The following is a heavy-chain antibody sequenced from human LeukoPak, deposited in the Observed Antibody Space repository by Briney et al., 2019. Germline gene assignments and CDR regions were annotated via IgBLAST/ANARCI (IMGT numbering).Heavy chain of an antibody. CDR3: ARWYCGGDCYPTYYYGMDV. V-gene: IGHV1-2*02. CDR2: INPNSGGT. D-gene: IGHD2-21*02. CDR1: GYTFTGYY. Sequence: ASVKVSCKASGYTFTGYYMLWVRQAPGQGLEWMGWINPNSGGTNYAQKFQGRVTMTRDTSISTAYMELSRLRSDDTAVYYCARWYCGGDCYPTYYYGMDVWGQGTTVTVSS. J-gene: IGHJ6*02.